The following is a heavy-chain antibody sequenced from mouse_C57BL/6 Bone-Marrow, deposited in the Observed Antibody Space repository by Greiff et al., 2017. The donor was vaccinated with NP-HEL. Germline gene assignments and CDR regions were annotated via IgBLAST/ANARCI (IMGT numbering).Heavy chain of an antibody. CDR2: INPNNGGT. CDR3: AAYGNYWFAY. Sequence: EVQLQQSGPELVKPGASVKISCKASGYTFTDYYMNWVKQSHGKSLEWIGDINPNNGGTSYNQKFKGKATLTVDKSSSTAYMELRSLTSEDSAVYYCAAYGNYWFAYWGQGTLVTVSA. J-gene: IGHJ3*01. CDR1: GYTFTDYY. D-gene: IGHD2-1*01. V-gene: IGHV1-26*01.